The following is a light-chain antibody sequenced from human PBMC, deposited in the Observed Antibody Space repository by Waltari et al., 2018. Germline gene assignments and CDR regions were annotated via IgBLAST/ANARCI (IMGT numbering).Light chain of an antibody. CDR3: MQSLHLIT. J-gene: IGKJ5*01. CDR1: QSLLHSGGKTY. CDR2: EVS. Sequence: DVVMTQTPLSLSVTPGQPASISCKSSQSLLHSGGKTYLYWYLQKPGRPPQLLIYEVSIRFSGVPDRFSGRGSGTDFTLKISRVEAEDVGVYYCMQSLHLITFGQGTRLEIK. V-gene: IGKV2D-29*01.